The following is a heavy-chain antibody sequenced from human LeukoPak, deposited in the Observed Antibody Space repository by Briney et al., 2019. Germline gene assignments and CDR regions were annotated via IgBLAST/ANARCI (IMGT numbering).Heavy chain of an antibody. CDR1: GGSFSGYY. Sequence: PSETLSLTCAVYGGSFSGYYWSWIRQPPGKGLEWIGEINHSGSTKYNPSLKSRVTISVDTSKIQFSLKLSSVTAAGTAVYYCARGISDCSGGSCYSPYAFDIWGQGTMVTVSS. D-gene: IGHD2-15*01. CDR3: ARGISDCSGGSCYSPYAFDI. V-gene: IGHV4-34*01. CDR2: INHSGST. J-gene: IGHJ3*02.